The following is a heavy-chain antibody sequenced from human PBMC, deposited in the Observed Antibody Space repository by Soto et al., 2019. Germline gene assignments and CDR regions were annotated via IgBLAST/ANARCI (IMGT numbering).Heavy chain of an antibody. CDR2: INAGTGNT. CDR3: ASPAYGSGNVH. CDR1: GYTFSNYL. J-gene: IGHJ4*02. D-gene: IGHD3-10*01. V-gene: IGHV1-3*01. Sequence: QVQLVQSGAEVKKPGASVKVSCKASGYTFSNYLLHWVRQAPGQRLEWMGWINAGTGNTKYSQRFQGRVTLTRDTSASTAYLELSSLRSEDTAVYYCASPAYGSGNVHWGQGTRVTVSS.